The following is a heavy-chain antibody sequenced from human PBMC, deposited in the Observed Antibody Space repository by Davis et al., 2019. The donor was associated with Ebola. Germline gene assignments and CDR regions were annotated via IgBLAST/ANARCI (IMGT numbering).Heavy chain of an antibody. CDR1: GDSVSSSDW. D-gene: IGHD3-16*01. V-gene: IGHV4-4*02. Sequence: GSLRLSCTVSGDSVSSSDWWSWVRQSPGKGLEWIGEIYHSGAINYNPSLKSRVTISLDKSKNQFSLKLSAVTAADTAIYYCARDQWGHTDMIWFDSWGQGTQVTVSS. CDR3: ARDQWGHTDMIWFDS. CDR2: IYHSGAI. J-gene: IGHJ5*01.